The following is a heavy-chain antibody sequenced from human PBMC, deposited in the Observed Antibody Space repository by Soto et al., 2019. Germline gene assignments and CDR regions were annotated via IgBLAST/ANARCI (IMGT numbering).Heavy chain of an antibody. CDR2: IYYSGST. V-gene: IGHV4-39*01. J-gene: IGHJ5*02. CDR1: GGSISSSSYY. CDR3: ARRSPLRFLESAWFDP. Sequence: SETLSLTCTVSGGSISSSSYYWGWIRQPPGKGLEWIGSIYYSGSTYYNPSLKSRVTISVDTSKNQFSLKLSSVTAADTAVYYCARRSPLRFLESAWFDPWGQGTLVTVSS. D-gene: IGHD3-3*01.